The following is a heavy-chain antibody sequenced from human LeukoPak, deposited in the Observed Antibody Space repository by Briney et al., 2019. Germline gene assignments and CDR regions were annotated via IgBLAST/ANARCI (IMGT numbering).Heavy chain of an antibody. D-gene: IGHD3-22*01. CDR2: INPSGGST. J-gene: IGHJ5*02. CDR3: ARDLPAYYYDSSGYYPSWFDP. V-gene: IGHV1-46*01. Sequence: ASVKVSCKASGYTSTSYYMHWVRQAPGQGLEWMGIINPSGGSTSYAQKFQGRVTMTRDTSTSTVYMELSSLRSEDTAVYYCARDLPAYYYDSSGYYPSWFDPWGQGTLVTVSS. CDR1: GYTSTSYY.